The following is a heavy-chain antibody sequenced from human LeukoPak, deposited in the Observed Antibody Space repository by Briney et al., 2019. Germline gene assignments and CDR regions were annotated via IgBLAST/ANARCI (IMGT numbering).Heavy chain of an antibody. Sequence: ASVKLSCKASGYTFTGYYIHWVRQAPGQGLEWMGWINPNSGGTNYAQKFQGRVTMTRDTSITTSYMELSRLTSDDTAVYYCARGEGDPVGANPDFHYWGQGTLVAVSS. V-gene: IGHV1-2*02. D-gene: IGHD1-26*01. CDR3: ARGEGDPVGANPDFHY. CDR2: INPNSGGT. J-gene: IGHJ4*02. CDR1: GYTFTGYY.